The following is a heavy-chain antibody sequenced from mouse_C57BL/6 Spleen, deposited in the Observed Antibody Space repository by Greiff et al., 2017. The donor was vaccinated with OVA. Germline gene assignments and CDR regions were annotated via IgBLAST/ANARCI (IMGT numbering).Heavy chain of an antibody. CDR1: GYAFSSYW. CDR2: IYPGDGDT. CDR3: AREEQNLLRGFAY. D-gene: IGHD1-1*01. V-gene: IGHV1-80*01. J-gene: IGHJ3*01. Sequence: VKLVESGAELVKPGASVKISCKASGYAFSSYWMNWVKQRPGKGLEWIGQIYPGDGDTNYNGKFKGKATLTADKSSSTAYMQLSSLTSEDSAVYFCAREEQNLLRGFAYWGQGTLVTVSA.